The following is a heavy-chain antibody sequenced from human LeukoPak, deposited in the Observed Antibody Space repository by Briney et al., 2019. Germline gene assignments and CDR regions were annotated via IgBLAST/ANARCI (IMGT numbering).Heavy chain of an antibody. D-gene: IGHD4-23*01. CDR1: GGPISTYA. CDR2: ISYSGST. J-gene: IGHJ3*02. CDR3: AVSTVGAPVPQPFDI. Sequence: SETLSLTCTVSGGPISTYAWRWVRQPPGKGLEWIGSISYSGSTHYNPSLESRVTISVDTSKIQFSLKLNSVTAADTAVYYCAVSTVGAPVPQPFDIWGQGTLVTVSS. V-gene: IGHV4-39*07.